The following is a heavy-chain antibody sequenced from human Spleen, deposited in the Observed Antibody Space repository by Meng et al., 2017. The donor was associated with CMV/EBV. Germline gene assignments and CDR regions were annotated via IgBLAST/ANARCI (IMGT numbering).Heavy chain of an antibody. CDR3: ASVEGGDY. Sequence: ASVKVSCKASGYSFTSYSISWVRQAPGQGLEWMGWINPNSGGTNYAQTFQGRVTMTRDTSINTAYMELSRLRSDDTAVYYCASVEGGDYWGQGTLVTVSS. CDR1: GYSFTSYS. J-gene: IGHJ4*02. D-gene: IGHD1-26*01. V-gene: IGHV1-2*02. CDR2: INPNSGGT.